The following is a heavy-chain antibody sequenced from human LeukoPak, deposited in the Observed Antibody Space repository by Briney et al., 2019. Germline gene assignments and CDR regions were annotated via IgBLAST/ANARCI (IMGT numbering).Heavy chain of an antibody. CDR3: ASIQTGWYFDY. Sequence: PSETLSLTCTVSGGSISSYYWSWIRQPPGKGLEWIGEINHSGSTNYNPSLKSRVTISVDTSKNQFSLKLSSVTAADTAVYYCASIQTGWYFDYWGQGTLVTVSS. V-gene: IGHV4-34*01. J-gene: IGHJ4*02. D-gene: IGHD6-19*01. CDR2: INHSGST. CDR1: GGSISSYY.